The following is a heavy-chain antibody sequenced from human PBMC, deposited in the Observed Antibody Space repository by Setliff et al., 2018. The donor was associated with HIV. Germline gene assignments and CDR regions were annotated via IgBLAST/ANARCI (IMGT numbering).Heavy chain of an antibody. J-gene: IGHJ4*02. CDR2: INYDRITT. V-gene: IGHV3-74*01. CDR1: GFTFTNYW. Sequence: PGGSLRLSCGASGFTFTNYWMHWIRQVPGKGLVWISRINYDRITTSYADSVQGRFTISRDNAKNTVYLQMNSLRVDDTAVYYCVRGPQFRPHWGQGTLVTVSS. CDR3: VRGPQFRPH.